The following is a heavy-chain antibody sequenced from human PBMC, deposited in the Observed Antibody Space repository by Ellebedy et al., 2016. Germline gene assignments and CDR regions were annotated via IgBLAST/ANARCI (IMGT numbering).Heavy chain of an antibody. CDR3: ATDLTMIVVVIPFGY. CDR2: FDPEDGET. V-gene: IGHV1-24*01. J-gene: IGHJ4*02. D-gene: IGHD3-22*01. Sequence: ASVKVSCKVSGYTLTELSMHWVRQAPGKGLEWMGGFDPEDGETIYAQKFQGRVTMTEDTSTDTAYMELSSLRSEDTTVYYCATDLTMIVVVIPFGYWGQGTLVTVSS. CDR1: GYTLTELS.